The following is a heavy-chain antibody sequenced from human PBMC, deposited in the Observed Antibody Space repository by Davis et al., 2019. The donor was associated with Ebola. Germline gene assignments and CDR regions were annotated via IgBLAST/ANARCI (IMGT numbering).Heavy chain of an antibody. Sequence: GESLKISCEGSGFTFSNYGMSWVRQAPGKGLEWLSVISGNGGYTHYADSAKGRFSISRDNSKNTLYMQMNSLRAEDTAVYYCARDKRSSWYGGMDVWGQGTTVTVSS. CDR3: ARDKRSSWYGGMDV. CDR1: GFTFSNYG. J-gene: IGHJ6*02. CDR2: ISGNGGYT. V-gene: IGHV3-23*01. D-gene: IGHD6-19*01.